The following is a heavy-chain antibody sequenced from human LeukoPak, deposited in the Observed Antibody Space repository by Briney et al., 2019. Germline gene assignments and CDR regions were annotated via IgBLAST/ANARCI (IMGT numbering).Heavy chain of an antibody. D-gene: IGHD3-22*01. J-gene: IGHJ4*02. V-gene: IGHV5-51*01. CDR1: GYSFTSYW. CDR3: ARLPYDSSGYYAKHFDY. Sequence: GESLKISCKDSGYSFTSYWIGWVRQMPGKGLEWMGIIYPGDSDTRYSPSFQGQVTISADKSISTTYLQWSSLKASDTAMYYCARLPYDSSGYYAKHFDYWGQGTLVTVSS. CDR2: IYPGDSDT.